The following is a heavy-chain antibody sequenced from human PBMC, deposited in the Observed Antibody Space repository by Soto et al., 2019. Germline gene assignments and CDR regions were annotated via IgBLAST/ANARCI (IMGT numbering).Heavy chain of an antibody. J-gene: IGHJ4*03. CDR1: GFTFTSYV. Sequence: EVQLLESGGGLVQRGGSQRLSCAASGFTFTSYVMSWVRQAPGKGMEWVAGISGGGSTAFYADSVKGRFTISRDNAKNTVVLQMNSLRAEDTAIYYCSKDSNKYSSSLRGRYFDYWGHVTLVTVSS. D-gene: IGHD3-22*01. V-gene: IGHV3-23*01. CDR3: SKDSNKYSSSLRGRYFDY. CDR2: ISGGGSTA.